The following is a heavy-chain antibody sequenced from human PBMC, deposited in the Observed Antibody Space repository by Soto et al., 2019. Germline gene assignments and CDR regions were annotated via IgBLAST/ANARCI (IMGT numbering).Heavy chain of an antibody. J-gene: IGHJ6*02. CDR1: GFTFSNAW. CDR3: TTDLRIAAAGTAPYYYYYYGMDV. CDR2: IKSKTDGGTT. V-gene: IGHV3-15*01. D-gene: IGHD6-13*01. Sequence: GGSLRLSCAASGFTFSNAWMSWVRQAPGKGLEWVGRIKSKTDGGTTDYAAPVKGRFTISRDDSKNTLYLQMNSLKTGDTAVYYCTTDLRIAAAGTAPYYYYYYGMDVWGQGTTVTVSS.